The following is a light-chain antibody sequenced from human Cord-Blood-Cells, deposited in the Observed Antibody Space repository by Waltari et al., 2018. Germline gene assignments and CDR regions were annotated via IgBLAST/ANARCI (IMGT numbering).Light chain of an antibody. J-gene: IGKJ2*01. Sequence: EIVMTPSPAPLSVSPGERATLSCRASQSVSSNLAWYQQKPGQAPRLLIYGASTRATGIPARFSGSGSGTEFTLTISSLQSEDFAVYYCQQYNNWPYTFGQGTKLEIK. V-gene: IGKV3-15*01. CDR3: QQYNNWPYT. CDR1: QSVSSN. CDR2: GAS.